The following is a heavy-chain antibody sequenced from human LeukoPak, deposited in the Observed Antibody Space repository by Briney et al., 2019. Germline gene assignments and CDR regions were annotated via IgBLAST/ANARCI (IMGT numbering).Heavy chain of an antibody. CDR2: ITDSGGST. J-gene: IGHJ4*02. V-gene: IGHV3-23*01. Sequence: GGSLRLSCAASGFTFSRSAMSWVRQAPGKGLEWVSSITDSGGSTYYADSVKGRFTISRDNSENTLYLQMNSLRAEDTAVYYCARATTMIVVGHDYWGQGTLVTVSS. CDR3: ARATTMIVVGHDY. D-gene: IGHD3-22*01. CDR1: GFTFSRSA.